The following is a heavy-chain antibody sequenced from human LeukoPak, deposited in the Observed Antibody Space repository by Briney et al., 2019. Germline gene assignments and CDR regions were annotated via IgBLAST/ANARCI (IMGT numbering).Heavy chain of an antibody. CDR1: GVLFSNYW. J-gene: IGHJ4*02. CDR2: IRSDGSDT. Sequence: GGSLRLSCAASGVLFSNYWMHWVRQAPGKGLVWVSRIRSDGSDTRYAESVKGRFTISRDNAKNTLYLQMNSLRAEDTAVYYCARDWFHAIDYWGQGTLVTVSS. V-gene: IGHV3-74*01. D-gene: IGHD2/OR15-2a*01. CDR3: ARDWFHAIDY.